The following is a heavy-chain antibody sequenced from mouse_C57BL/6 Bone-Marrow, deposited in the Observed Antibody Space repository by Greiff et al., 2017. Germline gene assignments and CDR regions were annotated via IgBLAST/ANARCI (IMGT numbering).Heavy chain of an antibody. D-gene: IGHD1-1*01. V-gene: IGHV1-72*01. Sequence: QVQLQQPGAELVKPGASVKLSCKASGYTFTSYWMHWVKQRPGRGLEWIGRIGPNSGGTKYNEKFKSKATLTVDKPSSTAYMQLSSLTSEDSAVYDCASRPPTVAPWYFDVWGTGTAVTVSS. CDR1: GYTFTSYW. CDR2: IGPNSGGT. J-gene: IGHJ1*03. CDR3: ASRPPTVAPWYFDV.